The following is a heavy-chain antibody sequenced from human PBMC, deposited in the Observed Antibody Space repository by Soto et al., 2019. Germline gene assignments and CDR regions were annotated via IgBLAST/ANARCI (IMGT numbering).Heavy chain of an antibody. Sequence: EVQLVESGGGLVQPGGSLRLSCVDSGFTFSSYWRSWVRQAPVKGLVWVGNIKQDGSEENYADSVKGRFTISRDNAKNSMYLQMNSLRVEDTAVYYCARIAASGRGWDVWGQGTTVVVSS. CDR2: IKQDGSEE. CDR1: GFTFSSYW. J-gene: IGHJ6*02. V-gene: IGHV3-7*01. CDR3: ARIAASGRGWDV. D-gene: IGHD6-13*01.